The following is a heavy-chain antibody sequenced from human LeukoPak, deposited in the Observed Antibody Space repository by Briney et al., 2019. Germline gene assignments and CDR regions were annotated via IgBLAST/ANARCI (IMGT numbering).Heavy chain of an antibody. Sequence: SETLSLTCTVSGGSISPYYWSCIRQRPGKGREWIGYIYYSGSTNYNPSLKSRVTISVDTSKNQFSLKLSSVTAADTAVYYCARAFYPGYYSYMAVWGKGTTVTVSS. J-gene: IGHJ6*03. D-gene: IGHD3-3*02. CDR1: GGSISPYY. V-gene: IGHV4-59*01. CDR3: ARAFYPGYYSYMAV. CDR2: IYYSGST.